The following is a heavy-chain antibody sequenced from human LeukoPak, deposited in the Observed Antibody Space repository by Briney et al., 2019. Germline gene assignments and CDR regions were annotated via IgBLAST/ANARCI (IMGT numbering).Heavy chain of an antibody. Sequence: SETLSLTCTVSGGSISSGGYYWSWIRQPPGKGLEWIGYIYHSGSTYYNPSLKSRVTISVDTSKNQFSLKLSSVTAADTAVYYCARGASWSGYYMGEYFQHWGQGTLVTVSS. CDR1: GGSISSGGYY. CDR2: IYHSGST. CDR3: ARGASWSGYYMGEYFQH. V-gene: IGHV4-30-2*05. D-gene: IGHD3-3*01. J-gene: IGHJ1*01.